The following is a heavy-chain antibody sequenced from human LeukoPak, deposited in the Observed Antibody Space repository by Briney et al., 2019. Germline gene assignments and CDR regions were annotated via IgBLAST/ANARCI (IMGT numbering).Heavy chain of an antibody. V-gene: IGHV4-34*01. CDR1: GGSFSGYY. J-gene: IGHJ4*02. CDR2: INHSGST. CDR3: ARVSMGRRLPSTAYYFDY. Sequence: SETLSLTCAVYGGSFSGYYWSWIRQPPGKGLEWIGEINHSGSTNYNPSLKSRVTISVDTSKNQFSLKLSSVTAADTAVYCCARVSMGRRLPSTAYYFDYWGQGTLVTVSS. D-gene: IGHD3-16*01.